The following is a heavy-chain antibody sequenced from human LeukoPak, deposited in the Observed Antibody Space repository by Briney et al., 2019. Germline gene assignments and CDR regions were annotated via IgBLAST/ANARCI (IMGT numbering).Heavy chain of an antibody. Sequence: PGGSLRLSCSASGFTFISYWMSWVRQAPGKGLEWVANIKQDGSEKYYVDSVKGRFTISRDNAKNSLYLQMNSLRAEDTAVYYCARNPPRGPYSSSWHIDYWGQGTLVTVSS. CDR1: GFTFISYW. D-gene: IGHD6-13*01. J-gene: IGHJ4*02. V-gene: IGHV3-7*01. CDR3: ARNPPRGPYSSSWHIDY. CDR2: IKQDGSEK.